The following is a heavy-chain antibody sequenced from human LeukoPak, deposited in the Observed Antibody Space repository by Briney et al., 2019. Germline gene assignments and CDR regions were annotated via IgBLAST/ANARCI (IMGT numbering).Heavy chain of an antibody. V-gene: IGHV5-10-1*01. CDR3: ARQDYYGSGSYYHNWSDP. Sequence: GESLKISCKGSGYSFTSYWISWVRQMPGKGLEWMGRIDPSDSYTNYSPSFQGHVTISADKSISTAYLQWSSLKASDTAMYYCARQDYYGSGSYYHNWSDPWGQGTLVTVSS. CDR2: IDPSDSYT. J-gene: IGHJ5*02. CDR1: GYSFTSYW. D-gene: IGHD3-10*01.